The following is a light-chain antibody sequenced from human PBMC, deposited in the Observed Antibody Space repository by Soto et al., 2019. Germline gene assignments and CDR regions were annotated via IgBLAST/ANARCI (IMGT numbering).Light chain of an antibody. CDR1: TGTVTTGLY. J-gene: IGLJ2*01. V-gene: IGLV7-46*01. CDR3: LLVYSGVVV. CDR2: DTT. Sequence: QAVVTQKPSLTVSPGGTVTLTCGSSTGTVTTGLYPYWFQQKPGQAPRTLIYDTTNKHSWTPARFSASLLGGKAALTLSGAQPEDEADYYCLLVYSGVVVFGGGTKLTVL.